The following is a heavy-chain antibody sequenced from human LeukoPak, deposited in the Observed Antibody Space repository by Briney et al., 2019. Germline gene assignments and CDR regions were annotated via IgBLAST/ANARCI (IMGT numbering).Heavy chain of an antibody. CDR2: ISGGGGST. D-gene: IGHD6-19*01. CDR3: AKNFRSSGWYYSDN. J-gene: IGHJ4*02. Sequence: GGSLRLSCAASGFTFSTYAMSWVRQAPGKRLECVSVISGGGGSTYYADSVKGRFNISRDSSKNTLYLQMNSLRAEDTAVYYCAKNFRSSGWYYSDNWGQGTLVTVSS. V-gene: IGHV3-23*01. CDR1: GFTFSTYA.